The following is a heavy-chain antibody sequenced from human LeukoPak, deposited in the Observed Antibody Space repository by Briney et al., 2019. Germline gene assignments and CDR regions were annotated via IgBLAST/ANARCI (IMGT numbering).Heavy chain of an antibody. CDR1: EIIFSSYW. J-gene: IGHJ5*01. Sequence: GGSLRLSCAASEIIFSSYWMSWVRQAPGKGLEWVSYISSSSSTIYYADSVKGRFTISRDNAKNSLFLQIDGLRVEDTAVYYCTRLKRSAPNWFDFWGQGTLVTVSP. CDR3: TRLKRSAPNWFDF. CDR2: ISSSSSTI. V-gene: IGHV3-48*04.